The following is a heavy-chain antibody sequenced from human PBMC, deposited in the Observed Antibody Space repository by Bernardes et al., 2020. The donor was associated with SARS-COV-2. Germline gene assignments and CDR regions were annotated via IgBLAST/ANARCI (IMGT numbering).Heavy chain of an antibody. D-gene: IGHD5-12*01. CDR2: ISDSGDST. CDR1: GFTLRSFA. CDR3: ARDPPAMKIVATGAFDI. J-gene: IGHJ3*02. V-gene: IGHV3-23*01. Sequence: GRSLRLSCAVSGFTLRSFAMSWVRQTPGKGLEWVAAISDSGDSTDYADSVKGRFTISRDKSKNTLYLQMNSLRAEDTALYFCARDPPAMKIVATGAFDIWGQGTMVTVSS.